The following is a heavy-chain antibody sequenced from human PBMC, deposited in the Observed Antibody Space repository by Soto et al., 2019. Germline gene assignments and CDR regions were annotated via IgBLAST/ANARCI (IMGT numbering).Heavy chain of an antibody. CDR1: SGSISSSNW. D-gene: IGHD6-13*01. CDR2: IYHGGST. J-gene: IGHJ4*02. CDR3: ARSTSSWHNFDY. Sequence: SETLSLTCAVSSGSISSSNWWSWVRQPPGKGLEWIGEIYHGGSTNYNPSLKSRVTISVDKSKNQFSLKLSSVTAADTAVYYCARSTSSWHNFDYWGQGTLVTVSS. V-gene: IGHV4-4*02.